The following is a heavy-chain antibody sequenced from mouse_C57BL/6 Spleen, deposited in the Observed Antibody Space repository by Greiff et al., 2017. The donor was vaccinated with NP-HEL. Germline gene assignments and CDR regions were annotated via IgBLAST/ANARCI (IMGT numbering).Heavy chain of an antibody. CDR1: GYTFTDYE. CDR3: TGRGYYYGSSAFDY. J-gene: IGHJ2*01. CDR2: IDPETGGP. Sequence: VQLQQSGAELVRPGASVTLSCTASGYTFTDYEMHWVKQTPVHGLEWIGAIDPETGGPAYNQKFKGKAILTADTSSSTTYMELRSLTSEDSAVYYSTGRGYYYGSSAFDYWGQGTTLTVSS. D-gene: IGHD1-1*01. V-gene: IGHV1-15*01.